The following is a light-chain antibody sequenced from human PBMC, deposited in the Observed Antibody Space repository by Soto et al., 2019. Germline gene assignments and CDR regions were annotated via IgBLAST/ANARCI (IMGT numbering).Light chain of an antibody. CDR3: QQSFTTPYVA. CDR2: AAS. J-gene: IGKJ1*01. Sequence: DIQMTQSPSSLSASVGDRVTITCRASQSISTYLNWYQQKPGKAPRLLIYAASRLQSGVPSRFSGGGSGTDFTLTISSLQPEDFATYYCQQSFTTPYVAFXQGTKVDIK. CDR1: QSISTY. V-gene: IGKV1-39*01.